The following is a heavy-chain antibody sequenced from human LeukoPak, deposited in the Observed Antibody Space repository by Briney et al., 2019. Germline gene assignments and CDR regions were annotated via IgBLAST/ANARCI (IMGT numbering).Heavy chain of an antibody. D-gene: IGHD1-20*01. CDR3: ARASNWNYLDY. J-gene: IGHJ4*02. CDR1: GFTFSSYA. V-gene: IGHV3-64*02. CDR2: ISSNGVST. Sequence: GGSLRLSCAASGFTFSSYAMHWVRQAPGKGLEYVSSISSNGVSTYYADSVKGRFTISRDNSKNTLYLQMGSLRPEDMAVYYCARASNWNYLDYWGQGTLVTVSS.